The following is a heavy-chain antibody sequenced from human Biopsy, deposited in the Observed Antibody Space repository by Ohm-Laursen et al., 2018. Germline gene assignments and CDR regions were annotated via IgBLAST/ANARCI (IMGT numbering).Heavy chain of an antibody. J-gene: IGHJ4*02. CDR2: IYYSGST. Sequence: SDTLSLTCTVSGGSISSDYWSWIRQTPGKGLEWIGYIYYSGSTNYNPSLKSRVTISVDTSKNQFSLRLTSVTAADPAVYYCARVGRAAPFDSWGQGTLVTVSS. CDR3: ARVGRAAPFDS. D-gene: IGHD6-13*01. CDR1: GGSISSDY. V-gene: IGHV4-59*08.